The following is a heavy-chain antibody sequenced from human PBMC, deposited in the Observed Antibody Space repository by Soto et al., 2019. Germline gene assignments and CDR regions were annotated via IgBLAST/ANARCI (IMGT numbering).Heavy chain of an antibody. J-gene: IGHJ4*02. CDR2: TYYRSKWYH. Sequence: PSQTLSLTCAISGDSVSSDSVAWIWIRQSPSRGLEWLGRTYYRSKWYHDYALSVKSRITINADTSKNHFSLQLSSVAPEDTAVNYCARNLYSTSWTLFAYWGPRTLVTVSX. CDR3: ARNLYSTSWTLFAY. V-gene: IGHV6-1*01. CDR1: GDSVSSDSVA. D-gene: IGHD6-13*01.